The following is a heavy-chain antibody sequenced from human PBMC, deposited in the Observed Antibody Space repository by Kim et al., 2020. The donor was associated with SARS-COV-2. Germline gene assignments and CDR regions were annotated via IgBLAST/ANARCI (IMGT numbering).Heavy chain of an antibody. J-gene: IGHJ4*02. D-gene: IGHD3-9*01. V-gene: IGHV3-74*01. Sequence: GRLPIARDNAKNTLYLQMNSLRAEDTAVYYCARGGIWYYDSLTGSRGRNDYWGQGTLVTVSS. CDR3: ARGGIWYYDSLTGSRGRNDY.